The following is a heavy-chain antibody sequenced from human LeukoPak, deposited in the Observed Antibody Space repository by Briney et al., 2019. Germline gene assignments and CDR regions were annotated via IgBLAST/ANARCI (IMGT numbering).Heavy chain of an antibody. V-gene: IGHV4-34*01. D-gene: IGHD6-19*01. CDR3: ARGKKWLVRGALDY. Sequence: SETLSLTCAVYGGSFSGYYWSWIRQPPGKGLEWIGEINHSGSTNYNPSLKSRVTTSVDTSRNQFSLKLSSVTAADTAVYYSARGKKWLVRGALDYWGQGTLVTVSS. CDR1: GGSFSGYY. J-gene: IGHJ4*02. CDR2: INHSGST.